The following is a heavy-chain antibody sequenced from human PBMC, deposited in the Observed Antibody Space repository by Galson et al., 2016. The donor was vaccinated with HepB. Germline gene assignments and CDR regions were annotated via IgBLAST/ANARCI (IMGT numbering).Heavy chain of an antibody. Sequence: SLRLSCAASGFTFGTFDMHWVRQPTGMGLEWVSTTGTTDDIYYAGSVKGRFTISRENAKNSLYLQMNSLRAGDTAVYYCARSQGHTFYGMDVWGQGTTVTVSS. CDR1: GFTFGTFD. V-gene: IGHV3-13*01. CDR2: TGTTDDI. J-gene: IGHJ6*02. CDR3: ARSQGHTFYGMDV.